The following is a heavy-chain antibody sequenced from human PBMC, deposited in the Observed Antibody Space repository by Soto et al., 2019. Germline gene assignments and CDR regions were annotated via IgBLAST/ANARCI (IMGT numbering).Heavy chain of an antibody. D-gene: IGHD1-7*01. CDR3: ASRDPGTSVDY. V-gene: IGHV4-4*02. CDR1: GGSFTSNNC. Sequence: SETLSLTCAVSGGSFTSNNCWTCVRQPPGQGLEWIGEIYRTGSTNYNPSLKSRVTISLDKSENQFSLKVTSLTAADTAVYYCASRDPGTSVDYWGQGTLVTASS. J-gene: IGHJ4*02. CDR2: IYRTGST.